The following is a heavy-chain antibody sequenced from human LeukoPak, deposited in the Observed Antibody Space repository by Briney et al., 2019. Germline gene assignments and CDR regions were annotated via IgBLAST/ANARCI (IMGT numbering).Heavy chain of an antibody. CDR3: AREGLGELTLDY. V-gene: IGHV1-18*01. D-gene: IGHD3-16*01. CDR1: GYTFTTYG. CDR2: ISASNGNT. Sequence: GASVKVSCKASGYTFTTYGISWVRQAPGQGLDWMAWISASNGNTNYAQNLQGRVTVTIDTSTSTAYMELRNLRSDDTAVYYCAREGLGELTLDYWGQGTLVTVSS. J-gene: IGHJ4*02.